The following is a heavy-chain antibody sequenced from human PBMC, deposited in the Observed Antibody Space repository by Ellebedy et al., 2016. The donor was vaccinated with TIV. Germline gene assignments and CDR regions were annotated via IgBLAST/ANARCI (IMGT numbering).Heavy chain of an antibody. J-gene: IGHJ6*02. Sequence: PGGSLRLSCAASGFTFNIYGIHWVRQAPGKGLEWVAFIRYDGSNKYYADSVKGRFTISRDNSKNTLYLQMNSLRVEDTAVYYCAKGTEPYGSGSYHLTYYGMDVWGQGTTVTVSS. D-gene: IGHD3-10*01. CDR1: GFTFNIYG. V-gene: IGHV3-30*02. CDR2: IRYDGSNK. CDR3: AKGTEPYGSGSYHLTYYGMDV.